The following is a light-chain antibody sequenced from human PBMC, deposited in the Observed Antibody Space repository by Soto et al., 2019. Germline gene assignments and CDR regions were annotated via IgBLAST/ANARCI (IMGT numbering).Light chain of an antibody. Sequence: DIHMTQSPSTLSASGGDRVTITCRASQSISSWLAWYQQKPGKAPKLLIYGASSLESGIPSRFSGSGSGTEFTLTISSLQPDDFATYYCQQYNNYYRTFGQGTKVDIK. CDR3: QQYNNYYRT. V-gene: IGKV1-5*01. CDR1: QSISSW. J-gene: IGKJ1*01. CDR2: GAS.